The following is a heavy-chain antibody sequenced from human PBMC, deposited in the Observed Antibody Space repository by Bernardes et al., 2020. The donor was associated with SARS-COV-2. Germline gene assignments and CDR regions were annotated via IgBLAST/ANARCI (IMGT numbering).Heavy chain of an antibody. V-gene: IGHV4-59*01. D-gene: IGHD6-13*01. CDR1: SDSITTYY. Sequence: SDPFCFTGAVWSDSITTYYSGWIAKTPGKGLEWIGSIYFGCTINYTPSLKSRVTISADTSQNQFSLKVSSVTAVDTGIYYCANYKSSWSGVDYWGQGTLVTVSS. CDR2: IYFGCTI. J-gene: IGHJ4*02. CDR3: ANYKSSWSGVDY.